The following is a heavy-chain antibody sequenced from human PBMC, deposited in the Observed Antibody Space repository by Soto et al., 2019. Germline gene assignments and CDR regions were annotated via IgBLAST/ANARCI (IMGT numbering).Heavy chain of an antibody. CDR2: IIPIFGTA. V-gene: IGHV1-69*13. J-gene: IGHJ5*02. CDR1: GGTFSSYA. CDR3: ARREVAARPSWFDP. Sequence: GASVKVSCKASGGTFSSYAISWVRQAPGQGLEWMGGIIPIFGTANYAQKFQGRVTITADESTSTAYMELSSLRSEDTAVYYCARREVAARPSWFDPWGQGTLVTVSS. D-gene: IGHD6-6*01.